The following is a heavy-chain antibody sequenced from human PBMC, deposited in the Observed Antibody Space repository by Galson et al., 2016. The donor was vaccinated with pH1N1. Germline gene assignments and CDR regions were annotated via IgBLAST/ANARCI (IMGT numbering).Heavy chain of an antibody. CDR2: IYYSGST. Sequence: SLSLTCTVSGGSISSSTYYWGWIRQPPGKGLEWIGSIYYSGSTYYNPSLKGRVTISVDTSKNQFSLKLSSVTAADTAVYYCARGVMVREWGGYFDYWGQGTLVTVSS. CDR3: ARGVMVREWGGYFDY. CDR1: GGSISSSTYY. V-gene: IGHV4-39*01. D-gene: IGHD3-10*01. J-gene: IGHJ4*02.